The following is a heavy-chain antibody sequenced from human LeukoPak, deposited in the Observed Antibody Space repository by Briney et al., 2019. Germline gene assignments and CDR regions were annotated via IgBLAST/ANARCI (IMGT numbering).Heavy chain of an antibody. CDR2: INGDGSST. CDR3: AREWHDAFDI. V-gene: IGHV3-74*01. D-gene: IGHD5-24*01. J-gene: IGHJ3*02. Sequence: GGSLRLSCAASGFTFNSHWMHWVRQAPGKGLVWVSRINGDGSSTTYADSVRGRFTISRDAAKNTLYLEMNSLRAEDTAVYYCAREWHDAFDIWGQGTMVTVSS. CDR1: GFTFNSHW.